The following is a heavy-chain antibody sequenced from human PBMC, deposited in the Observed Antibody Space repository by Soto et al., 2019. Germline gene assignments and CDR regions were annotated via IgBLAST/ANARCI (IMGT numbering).Heavy chain of an antibody. D-gene: IGHD2-15*01. CDR3: ARHSGCSGGSCYSVYYFGMDV. CDR1: GYSFTSYW. J-gene: IGHJ6*02. V-gene: IGHV5-10-1*01. CDR2: IDPSDSYP. Sequence: GESLKISCKGSGYSFTSYWISWVRQMPGKGLEWMGRIDPSDSYPNYSPSFQGHVTSSADKSVSTAYLQWSSLKASDTAIYYCARHSGCSGGSCYSVYYFGMDVWGQGTTVTVSS.